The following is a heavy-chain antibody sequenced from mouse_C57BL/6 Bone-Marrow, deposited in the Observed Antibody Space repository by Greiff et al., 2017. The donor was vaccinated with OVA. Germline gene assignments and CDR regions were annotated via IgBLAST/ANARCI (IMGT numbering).Heavy chain of an antibody. J-gene: IGHJ4*01. CDR3: AREYYYGSSYGYYAMDY. CDR1: GYTFTSYG. CDR2: IYPRSGNT. Sequence: QVQLQQSGAELARPGASVKLSCKASGYTFTSYGISWVKQRTGQGLEWIGEIYPRSGNTYYNEKFKGKATLTADKSSSTAYMELRSLTSEDSAVYFCAREYYYGSSYGYYAMDYWGQGTSVTVSS. V-gene: IGHV1-81*01. D-gene: IGHD1-1*01.